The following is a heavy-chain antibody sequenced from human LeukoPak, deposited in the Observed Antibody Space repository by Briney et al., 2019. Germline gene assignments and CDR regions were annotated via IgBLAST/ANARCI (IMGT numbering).Heavy chain of an antibody. V-gene: IGHV3-48*02. CDR2: ISSSSSTI. CDR3: ARVSYYGSGSYHGMDV. CDR1: GFTFSSYS. Sequence: GGSLRLSCAASGFTFSSYSMNWVRQAPGKGLEWVSFISSSSSTIYYADSVKGRFTISRDNAKNSLYLQMNSLRDEDTAVYYCARVSYYGSGSYHGMDVWGQGTTVTVSS. D-gene: IGHD3-10*01. J-gene: IGHJ6*02.